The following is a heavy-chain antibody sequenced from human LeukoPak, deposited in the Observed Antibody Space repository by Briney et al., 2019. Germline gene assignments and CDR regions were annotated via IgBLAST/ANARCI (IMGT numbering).Heavy chain of an antibody. Sequence: GGSMILSCASSGFTFSSYGMHWVRQAPGKGLGWVAFIRDDGSNKYYADSVKGRFTISRDNSKNTLYLQMNSLRAEDTALYYCAKGLERESRLDSWGQGTLVTVSS. CDR1: GFTFSSYG. D-gene: IGHD1-1*01. CDR3: AKGLERESRLDS. J-gene: IGHJ4*02. CDR2: IRDDGSNK. V-gene: IGHV3-30*02.